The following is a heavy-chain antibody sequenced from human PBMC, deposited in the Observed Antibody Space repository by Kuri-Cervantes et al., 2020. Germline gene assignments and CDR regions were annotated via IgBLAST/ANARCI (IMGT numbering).Heavy chain of an antibody. D-gene: IGHD3-22*01. Sequence: LRLSCTVSGGSISSGGYYWSWIRQHPGKGLEWIGYIYYSGSTYYNPSLKSRVTISVDTPKNQFSLKLSSVTAADTAVYYCARGSSHPYDSSGYPFDYWGQGTLVTVSS. CDR1: GGSISSGGYY. V-gene: IGHV4-30-4*08. CDR3: ARGSSHPYDSSGYPFDY. CDR2: IYYSGST. J-gene: IGHJ4*02.